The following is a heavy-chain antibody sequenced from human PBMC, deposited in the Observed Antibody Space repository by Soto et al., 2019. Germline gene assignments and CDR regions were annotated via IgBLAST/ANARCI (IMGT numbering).Heavy chain of an antibody. V-gene: IGHV2-5*02. CDR3: AHRSRGYAYYFDQ. Sequence: QITLKASGPALVRPTQPLTLTCSISGFSLTTRGVSVAWFRQPPVKALEWLALIFWDDDKWYSPSLRSRLTITEDTSKNQVVLTMTNMDPVDTATYYCAHRSRGYAYYFDQWGQGTLVTVSS. CDR2: IFWDDDK. CDR1: GFSLTTRGVS. D-gene: IGHD5-12*01. J-gene: IGHJ4*02.